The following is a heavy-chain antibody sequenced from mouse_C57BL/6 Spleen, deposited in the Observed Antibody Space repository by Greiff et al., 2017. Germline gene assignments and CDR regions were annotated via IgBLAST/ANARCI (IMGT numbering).Heavy chain of an antibody. Sequence: VKLMESGPELVKPGASVKISCKASGYAFSSSWMNWVKQRPGKGLEWIGRIYPGDGDTNYNGKFKGKATLTADKSSSTAYMQLSSLTSEDSAVYFCARVGGLRQGFAYWGQGTLVTVSA. CDR2: IYPGDGDT. CDR1: GYAFSSSW. D-gene: IGHD2-2*01. CDR3: ARVGGLRQGFAY. V-gene: IGHV1-82*01. J-gene: IGHJ3*01.